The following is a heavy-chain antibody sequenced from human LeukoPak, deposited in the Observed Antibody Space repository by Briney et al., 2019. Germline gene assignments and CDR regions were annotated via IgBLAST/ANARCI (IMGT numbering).Heavy chain of an antibody. CDR2: ISGSGGST. CDR3: AKDRDSRGSYSAVGY. J-gene: IGHJ4*02. Sequence: GGSLRLSCAASGFTFSSYAMSWVRQAPGKGLEWVSAISGSGGSTYYADSVKGRFTISRDNSKHTLYLQMNSLRAKDTSVNYFAKDRDSRGSYSAVGYWGQGTLVTVSS. V-gene: IGHV3-23*01. CDR1: GFTFSSYA. D-gene: IGHD3-22*01.